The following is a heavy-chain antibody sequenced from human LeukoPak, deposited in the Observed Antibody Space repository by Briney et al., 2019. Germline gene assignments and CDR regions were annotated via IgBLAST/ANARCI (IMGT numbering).Heavy chain of an antibody. CDR1: GFTFSSYE. CDR3: ATAGAYYYDSSGYLSFDY. J-gene: IGHJ4*02. Sequence: GGPLRLSCAASGFTFSSYEMNWVRQAPGKGLEWVSYISSSGSTIYYADSVKGRFTISRDNAKNSLYLQMNSLRAEDTAVYYCATAGAYYYDSSGYLSFDYWGQGTLVTVSS. V-gene: IGHV3-48*03. D-gene: IGHD3-22*01. CDR2: ISSSGSTI.